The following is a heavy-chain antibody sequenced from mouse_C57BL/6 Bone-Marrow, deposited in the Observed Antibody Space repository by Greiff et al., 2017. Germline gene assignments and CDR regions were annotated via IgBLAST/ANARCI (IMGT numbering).Heavy chain of an antibody. CDR1: GFNIKDDY. V-gene: IGHV14-4*01. CDR2: IDPENGDT. Sequence: EVKLMESGAELVRPGASVKLSCTASGFNIKDDYMHWVKQRPEQGLEWIGWIDPENGDTEYASKFQGKATITADTSSNTAYLQLSSLTSEDTAVYYGTAHGGYSYYCDYGGRGTALTVTS. CDR3: TAHGGYSYYCDY. J-gene: IGHJ2*01. D-gene: IGHD2-3*01.